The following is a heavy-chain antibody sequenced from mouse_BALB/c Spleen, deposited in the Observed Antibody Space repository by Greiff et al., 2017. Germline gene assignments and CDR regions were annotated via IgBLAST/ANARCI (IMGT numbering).Heavy chain of an antibody. CDR1: GFTFSSFG. CDR2: ISSGSSTI. Sequence: EVKVVESGGGLVQPGGSRKLSCAASGFTFSSFGMHWVRQAPEKGLEWVAYISSGSSTIYYADTVKGRFTISRDNPKNTLFLQMTSLRSEDTAMYYCARECEGDYFDYWGQGTTLTVSS. J-gene: IGHJ2*01. CDR3: ARECEGDYFDY. V-gene: IGHV5-17*02.